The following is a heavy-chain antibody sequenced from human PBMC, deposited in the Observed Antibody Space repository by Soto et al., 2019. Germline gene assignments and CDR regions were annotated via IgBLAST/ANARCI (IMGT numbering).Heavy chain of an antibody. J-gene: IGHJ4*02. Sequence: HPGGSLRLSCAASGFTFSSYAMSWVRQAPGKGLEWVSTISGSGGRKNNENSEKGRFTISKNNSKKTRNLKMNSLRAEDTAVFYCASSYSSGWYYFDYWGQGTLVTVSS. D-gene: IGHD6-19*01. V-gene: IGHV3-23*01. CDR2: ISGSGGRK. CDR3: ASSYSSGWYYFDY. CDR1: GFTFSSYA.